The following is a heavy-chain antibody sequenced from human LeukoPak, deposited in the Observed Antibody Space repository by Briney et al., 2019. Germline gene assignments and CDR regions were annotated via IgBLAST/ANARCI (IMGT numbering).Heavy chain of an antibody. CDR1: GGSISSSSYY. CDR2: IYYSGST. CDR3: ARRTPPGYSYGYSDY. D-gene: IGHD5-18*01. J-gene: IGHJ4*02. Sequence: PSETLSLTCTVSGGSISSSSYYWGWIRQPPGKGLEWIGSIYYSGSTYYNPSLKSRFTISGDTSKNQFSLKLSSVTAADTAVYYCARRTPPGYSYGYSDYWGQGTLVTVSS. V-gene: IGHV4-39*01.